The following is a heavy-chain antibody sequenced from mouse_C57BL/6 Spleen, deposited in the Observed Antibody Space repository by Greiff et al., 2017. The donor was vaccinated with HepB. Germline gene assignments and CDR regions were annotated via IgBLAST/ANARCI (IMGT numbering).Heavy chain of an antibody. CDR3: ARGQYYYGSSSAGFAY. CDR1: GFTFSDYY. CDR2: INYDGSST. D-gene: IGHD1-1*01. J-gene: IGHJ3*01. Sequence: DVKLVESEGGLVQPGSSMKLSCTASGFTFSDYYMAWVRQVPEKGLEWVANINYDGSSTYYLDSLKSRFIISRDNAKNILYLQMSSLKSEDTATYYWARGQYYYGSSSAGFAYWGQGTLVTVSA. V-gene: IGHV5-16*01.